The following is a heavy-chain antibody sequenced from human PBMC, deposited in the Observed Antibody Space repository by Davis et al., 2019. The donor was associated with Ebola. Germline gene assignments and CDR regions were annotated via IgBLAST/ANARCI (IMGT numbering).Heavy chain of an antibody. CDR2: ISSNGGST. Sequence: GESLKISCSASGFTFSSYAMHWVRQAPGKGLEYVSDISSNGGSTYYADSVKGRFTISRDNSKNTLYLQMSSLRTEDTALYYCAKDIAFNRLGYWGQGTLVTVSS. CDR1: GFTFSSYA. CDR3: AKDIAFNRLGY. J-gene: IGHJ4*02. D-gene: IGHD2-15*01. V-gene: IGHV3-64D*08.